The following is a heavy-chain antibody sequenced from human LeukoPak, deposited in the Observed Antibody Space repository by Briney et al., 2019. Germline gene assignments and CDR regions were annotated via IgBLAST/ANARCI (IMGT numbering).Heavy chain of an antibody. CDR2: IYYSGST. D-gene: IGHD3-10*01. CDR1: GGSISSSSYY. J-gene: IGHJ3*02. CDR3: ARDRYYYGSGSLRHNAFDI. V-gene: IGHV4-39*07. Sequence: SETLSLTCTVSGGSISSSSYYWGWIRQPPGKGLEWIGGIYYSGSTNYNPSLKSRVTISVDTSKNQFSLKLSSVTAADTAVYYCARDRYYYGSGSLRHNAFDIWGQGTMVTVSS.